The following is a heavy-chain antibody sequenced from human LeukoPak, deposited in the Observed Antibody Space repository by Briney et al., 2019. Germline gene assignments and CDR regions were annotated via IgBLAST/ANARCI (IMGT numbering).Heavy chain of an antibody. CDR3: ARYFYDILTGYPTYYFDY. J-gene: IGHJ4*02. V-gene: IGHV4-39*07. Sequence: SETLSLTCTVSGGSISSSSYYWGWIRQPPGKGLEWIGSIYYSGSTYYNPSLKSRVTISVDTSKNQFSLKLSSVTAADTAVYYCARYFYDILTGYPTYYFDYWGQGTLVTVSS. CDR2: IYYSGST. CDR1: GGSISSSSYY. D-gene: IGHD3-9*01.